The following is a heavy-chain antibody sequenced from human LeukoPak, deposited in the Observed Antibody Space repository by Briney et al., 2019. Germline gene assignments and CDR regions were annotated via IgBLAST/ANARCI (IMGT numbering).Heavy chain of an antibody. V-gene: IGHV3-15*01. CDR1: GSILTKAW. D-gene: IGHD3-16*01. CDR3: ATGGYAFDI. CDR2: IKSKVDGETA. J-gene: IGHJ3*02. Sequence: GGSLRPSYAGSGSILTKAWINWVRQAPGKGLEWVGRIKSKVDGETADYAAPVKGKFIISRDDSRSTVYLQMSSLEPEDTAVYYCATGGYAFDIWGQGTMVTVSS.